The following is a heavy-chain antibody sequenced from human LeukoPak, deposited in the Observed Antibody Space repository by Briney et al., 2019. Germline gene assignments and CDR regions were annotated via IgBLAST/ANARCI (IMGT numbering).Heavy chain of an antibody. CDR1: GGSISSSSYY. V-gene: IGHV4-39*01. Sequence: ASETMSLTCTVSGGSISSSSYYWGWIRQPPGKGVEWIGSIYYSGSTYYNPSLKSRVTISVDTSKNQFSLKLSSVTAADTAVYYCARPVCSGGSCYPVWFDPWGQGTLVTVSS. CDR2: IYYSGST. CDR3: ARPVCSGGSCYPVWFDP. J-gene: IGHJ5*02. D-gene: IGHD2-15*01.